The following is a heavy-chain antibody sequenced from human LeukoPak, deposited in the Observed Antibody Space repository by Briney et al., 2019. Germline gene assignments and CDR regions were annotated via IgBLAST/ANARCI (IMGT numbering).Heavy chain of an antibody. V-gene: IGHV1-2*02. D-gene: IGHD4/OR15-4a*01. CDR1: GYTFTGYY. CDR3: ARDLSNYAFDI. Sequence: GASVKVSCKASGYTFTGYYMHWVRQAPGQGLEWMGWINPHSGGTNYAQKFQGRVTMTRDTSISTAYMELSRLRSDDTAVYYCARDLSNYAFDIWGQGTMVTVSS. CDR2: INPHSGGT. J-gene: IGHJ3*02.